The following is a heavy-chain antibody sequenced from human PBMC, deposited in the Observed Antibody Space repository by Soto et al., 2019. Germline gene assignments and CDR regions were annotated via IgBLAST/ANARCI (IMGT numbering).Heavy chain of an antibody. CDR2: IYYSGST. Sequence: SETLSLTCTVSGGSISSYYWSWIRQPPGKGLEWIGYIYYSGSTNYNPSLKSRVTISVDTSKNQFSLKLSSVTAADTAVYYCARDPLIYSSRPDYWGQGTLVTVSS. CDR1: GGSISSYY. J-gene: IGHJ4*02. CDR3: ARDPLIYSSRPDY. D-gene: IGHD6-13*01. V-gene: IGHV4-59*12.